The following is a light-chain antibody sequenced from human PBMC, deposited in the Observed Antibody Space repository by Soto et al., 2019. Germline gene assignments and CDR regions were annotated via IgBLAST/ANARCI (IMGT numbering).Light chain of an antibody. Sequence: QSVLTQPPSASGAPGQRVTISCSGSSSNVGRNTVSWYQQLPGTAPKLLIYHNSQWPSGVPDRFSGSRSGTSASLAISELQSEDEADYYCAAWDDSLNSYVFRTGTKVTVL. J-gene: IGLJ1*01. CDR3: AAWDDSLNSYV. V-gene: IGLV1-44*01. CDR1: SSNVGRNT. CDR2: HNS.